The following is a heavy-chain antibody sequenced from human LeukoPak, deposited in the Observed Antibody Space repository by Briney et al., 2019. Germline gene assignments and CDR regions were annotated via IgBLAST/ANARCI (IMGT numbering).Heavy chain of an antibody. V-gene: IGHV1-2*02. CDR2: INPNSGGT. D-gene: IGHD3-10*01. CDR3: ARGRYYYGSGSYYKGNHNWFDP. J-gene: IGHJ5*02. CDR1: GYTFTGYY. Sequence: ASVKVSCKASGYTFTGYYMHWVRQAPGQGLEWMGWINPNSGGTNYAQKFQGRVTMTRDTSISTAYMELSRLRSDDTAVYYCARGRYYYGSGSYYKGNHNWFDPWGQGTLVTVSS.